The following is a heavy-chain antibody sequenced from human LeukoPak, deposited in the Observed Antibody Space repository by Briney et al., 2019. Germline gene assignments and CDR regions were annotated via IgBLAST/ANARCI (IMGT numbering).Heavy chain of an antibody. CDR3: AREGRSSTPGY. V-gene: IGHV4-4*07. J-gene: IGHJ4*02. D-gene: IGHD2-15*01. CDR2: IYSSGST. Sequence: PSETLSLTCTVSGGSFSSYHWSWIRQPPGKGLEWIGRIYSSGSTDYNPSLKSRITMSVDTSKNQFSLKLGSVTAADTAVYYCAREGRSSTPGYWGQGTLVTVSS. CDR1: GGSFSSYH.